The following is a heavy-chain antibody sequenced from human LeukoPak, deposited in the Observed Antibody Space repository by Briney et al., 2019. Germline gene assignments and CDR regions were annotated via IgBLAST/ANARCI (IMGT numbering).Heavy chain of an antibody. J-gene: IGHJ3*02. CDR1: GGFISRYY. CDR2: IYYSGST. D-gene: IGHD3-3*01. V-gene: IGHV4-59*01. Sequence: SETLSLTCTVSGGFISRYYWSWIRQPPGKGLEWIGHIYYSGSTNYKPSLKSRVTISVDASKNQFSLKLRSVTAADTAVYYCARVWSGYDVFDIWGQGTMVTVSS. CDR3: ARVWSGYDVFDI.